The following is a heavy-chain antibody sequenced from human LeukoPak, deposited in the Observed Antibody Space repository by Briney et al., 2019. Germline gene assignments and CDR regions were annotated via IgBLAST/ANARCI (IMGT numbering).Heavy chain of an antibody. CDR1: GFTFDDYA. V-gene: IGHV3-9*01. D-gene: IGHD6-13*01. CDR3: AREASYSSSWATFDN. J-gene: IGHJ4*02. Sequence: PGGSLRLSCAASGFTFDDYAMHWVRQAPGKGLEWVSGISWNSGSIGYADSVKGRFTISRDNAKNSLFLQMNSLTVEDTAVYYCAREASYSSSWATFDNWGQGTLVTV. CDR2: ISWNSGSI.